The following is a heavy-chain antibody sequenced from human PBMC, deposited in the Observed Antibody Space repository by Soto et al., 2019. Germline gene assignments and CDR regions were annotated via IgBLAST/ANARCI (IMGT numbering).Heavy chain of an antibody. CDR3: ARQGLPLDDFWSNYDEPKWFDP. CDR2: INPSVGST. D-gene: IGHD3-3*01. V-gene: IGHV1-46*03. CDR1: GYTFTSYD. Sequence: ASVKVSCKASGYTFTSYDIHWVRQAPGQGLEWMGLINPSVGSTTYAQKFQGRVTMTRDTSTKTVYMELSSLRSEDTAVYFCARQGLPLDDFWSNYDEPKWFDPWGQGALVTVSS. J-gene: IGHJ5*02.